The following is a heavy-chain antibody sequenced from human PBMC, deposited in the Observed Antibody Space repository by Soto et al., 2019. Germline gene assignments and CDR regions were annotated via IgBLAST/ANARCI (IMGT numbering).Heavy chain of an antibody. Sequence: TSETLSLTCTVSGGSISSYYWSWIRQPPGKGLEWIGYIYYSGSTNYNPSLKSRVTISVDTSKNQFSLKLSSVTAADTAVYYCARSWSQGCSYSYVSWGQGILVTV. V-gene: IGHV4-59*01. CDR2: IYYSGST. J-gene: IGHJ4*02. CDR1: GGSISSYY. CDR3: ARSWSQGCSYSYVS. D-gene: IGHD5-18*01.